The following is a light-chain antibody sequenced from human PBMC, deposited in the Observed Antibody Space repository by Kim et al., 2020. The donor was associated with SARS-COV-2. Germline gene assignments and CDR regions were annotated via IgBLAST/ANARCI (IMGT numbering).Light chain of an antibody. Sequence: AIQLTQSPSSLSASIGDRVNITCRASQDVSRALAWYQQKPGKAPKLLIYHASYLQSGVPSRFSGSASETDFTLTISSLQPEDFATYYCQQFDAYPRTFGGGTKVDIK. J-gene: IGKJ4*01. V-gene: IGKV1-13*02. CDR2: HAS. CDR3: QQFDAYPRT. CDR1: QDVSRA.